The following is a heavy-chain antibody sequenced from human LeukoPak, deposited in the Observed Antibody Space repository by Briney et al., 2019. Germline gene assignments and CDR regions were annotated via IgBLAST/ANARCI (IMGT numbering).Heavy chain of an antibody. V-gene: IGHV3-30-3*01. CDR3: AKEGGRFNWFDP. Sequence: GGSLRLSCAASGFTFSSSAMHWVRQAPGKGLEWVALISNDGSDKYYADSVKGRFTISRDNSKNTLYLQMNSLRAEDTAVYYCAKEGGRFNWFDPWGQGTLVTVSS. J-gene: IGHJ5*02. CDR1: GFTFSSSA. CDR2: ISNDGSDK. D-gene: IGHD3-16*01.